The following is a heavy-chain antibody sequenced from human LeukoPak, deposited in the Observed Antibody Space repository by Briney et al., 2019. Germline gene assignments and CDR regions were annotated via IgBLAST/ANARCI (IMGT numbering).Heavy chain of an antibody. CDR1: GYSISRGYY. J-gene: IGHJ4*02. Sequence: PSETLSLTCAVSGYSISRGYYRGWIRQPPGKGLEWIGSIYHSGTTYYNPSLKSRVTISVDTSKNQFSLKLSSVTAADTAMYYCARSSSGYLLDYWGQGTLVTVSS. D-gene: IGHD5-12*01. CDR3: ARSSSGYLLDY. V-gene: IGHV4-38-2*01. CDR2: IYHSGTT.